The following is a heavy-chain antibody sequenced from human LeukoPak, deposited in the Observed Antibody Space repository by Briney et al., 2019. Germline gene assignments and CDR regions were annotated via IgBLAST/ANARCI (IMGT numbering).Heavy chain of an antibody. CDR2: INPNSGGT. CDR1: GYTFTGYY. J-gene: IGHJ6*03. V-gene: IGHV1-2*02. D-gene: IGHD6-19*01. Sequence: ASVKVSCKASGYTFTGYYIHWVRQAPGQGLEWMGWINPNSGGTNSAQKFQGRVTMTRDTSISTAYMELSRLRSDDTAVYYCARGRNSYSGWYQGHYYYYMDVWGKGTTVTISS. CDR3: ARGRNSYSGWYQGHYYYYMDV.